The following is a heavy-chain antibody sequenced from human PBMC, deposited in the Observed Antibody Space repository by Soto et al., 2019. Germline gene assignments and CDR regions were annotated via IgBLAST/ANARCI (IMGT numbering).Heavy chain of an antibody. CDR1: GFTFSSYA. V-gene: IGHV3-30*04. CDR3: TTDRYGSGRYYIDY. D-gene: IGHD3-10*01. J-gene: IGHJ4*02. CDR2: ISKDGSNK. Sequence: GGSLRLSCAASGFTFSSYAMHWARQAPGKGLEWVAVISKDGSNKYYADSVKGRFTISRDNSKNTLYLQMDSLRTEDTAVYYCTTDRYGSGRYYIDYWGQGTLVPVSS.